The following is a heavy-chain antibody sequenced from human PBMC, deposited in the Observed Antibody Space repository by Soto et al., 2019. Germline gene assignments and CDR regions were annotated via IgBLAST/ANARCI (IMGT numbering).Heavy chain of an antibody. Sequence: GESLKISCKGSGYSFTSYWIGWVRQMPGKGLEWMGIIYPGDSDTRYSPSFQGQVTIPADKSISTAYLQWSSLKASDTAMYYCARRPQQWLGYYYGMDVWGQGTTVTVSS. V-gene: IGHV5-51*01. CDR2: IYPGDSDT. CDR1: GYSFTSYW. D-gene: IGHD6-19*01. CDR3: ARRPQQWLGYYYGMDV. J-gene: IGHJ6*02.